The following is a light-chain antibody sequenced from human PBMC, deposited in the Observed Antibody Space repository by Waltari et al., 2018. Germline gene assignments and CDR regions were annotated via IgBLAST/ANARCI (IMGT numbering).Light chain of an antibody. CDR2: ADS. J-gene: IGLJ3*02. CDR1: ILAKKY. CDR3: FSAADNNWV. V-gene: IGLV3-27*01. Sequence: SYELTQPSSVSVSPGQTAKILCSGDILAKKYARWFQQKPGQAPLLLIYADSERPSEIPGRFSGSSSGTTVTLTINGAHVDDEADYYCFSAADNNWVFGGGTKLTVL.